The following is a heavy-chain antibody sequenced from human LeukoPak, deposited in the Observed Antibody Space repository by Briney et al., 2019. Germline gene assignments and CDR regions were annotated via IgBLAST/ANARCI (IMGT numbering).Heavy chain of an antibody. CDR2: IRYDGNNK. CDR1: GFTFSSYG. V-gene: IGHV3-30*02. CDR3: AKEKLWFGELGRSLPDY. Sequence: GGSLRLSCTASGFTFSSYGIHWVRQAPGKGLEWVAFIRYDGNNKYYADSVKGRFTISRDNSKNTLYLQMNSLRAEDTAVYYCAKEKLWFGELGRSLPDYWGQGTLVTVSS. D-gene: IGHD3-10*01. J-gene: IGHJ4*02.